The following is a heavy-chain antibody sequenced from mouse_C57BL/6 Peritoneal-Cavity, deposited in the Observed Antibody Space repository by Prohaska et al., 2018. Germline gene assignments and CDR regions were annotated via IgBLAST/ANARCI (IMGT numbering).Heavy chain of an antibody. Sequence: EVKLEESGGGLVQPGGSMKLSCFASGFTFSNYWMNWVRQSPEKGLEWVAQIRLKSDNYATHYAESVKGRFTISRDDSKSTVYLQMNNLRAEDTGIYYCTNWDQFASWGQGTLVTVSA. CDR3: TNWDQFAS. CDR2: IRLKSDNYAT. J-gene: IGHJ3*01. V-gene: IGHV6-3*01. D-gene: IGHD4-1*02. CDR1: GFTFSNYW.